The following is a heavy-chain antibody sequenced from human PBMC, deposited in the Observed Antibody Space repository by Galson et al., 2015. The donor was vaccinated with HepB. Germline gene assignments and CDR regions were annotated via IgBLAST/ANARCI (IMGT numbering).Heavy chain of an antibody. CDR1: GDSVSSHSAA. CDR2: TYYRSKWYN. CDR3: ARDIVVVTAIPSVFGFDP. Sequence: CAISGDSVSSHSAAWNWIRQSPSRGLEWLGRTYYRSKWYNDYAVSVKSRITINPDTSKNQFSLQLNSVTPEDTAVYYCARDIVVVTAIPSVFGFDPWGQGTLVTVSS. D-gene: IGHD2-21*02. V-gene: IGHV6-1*01. J-gene: IGHJ5*02.